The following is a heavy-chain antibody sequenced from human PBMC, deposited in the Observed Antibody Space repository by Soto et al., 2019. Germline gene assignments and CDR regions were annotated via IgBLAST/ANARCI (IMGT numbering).Heavy chain of an antibody. CDR2: ISGSGDST. D-gene: IGHD1-26*01. J-gene: IGHJ6*03. CDR1: GFTFSSYA. Sequence: EVQLLESGEGLVQPGGSLRLSCAASGFTFSSYAMNWVRQAPGKGLEWVSAISGSGDSTYYADSVKGRFTISRDNSNNTLYLQMNSLRAEDSAVYYCAKDPLVSGQARYMGVWGKGTTVTVSS. CDR3: AKDPLVSGQARYMGV. V-gene: IGHV3-23*01.